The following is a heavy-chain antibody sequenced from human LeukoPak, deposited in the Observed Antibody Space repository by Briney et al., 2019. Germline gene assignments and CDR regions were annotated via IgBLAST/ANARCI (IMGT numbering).Heavy chain of an antibody. J-gene: IGHJ4*02. CDR1: GGSFSGYY. V-gene: IGHV4-34*01. Sequence: SETLSLTCAVYGGSFSGYYWGWIRQPPGKGLEWIGEINHSGSTNYNPSLKSRVTISVDTSKNQFSLKLSSVTAADTAVYYCARGPRRYSSSGTFDYWGQGTLVTVSS. D-gene: IGHD6-13*01. CDR2: INHSGST. CDR3: ARGPRRYSSSGTFDY.